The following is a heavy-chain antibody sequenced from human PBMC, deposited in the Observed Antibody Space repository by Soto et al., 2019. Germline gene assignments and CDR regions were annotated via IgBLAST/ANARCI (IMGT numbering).Heavy chain of an antibody. CDR1: GGAFSSYA. Sequence: SVNVYFTASGGAFSSYAISWVRQAPGQGLEWMGGIIPIFGTANYAQKFQGRVTITADESTSTAYMELSSLRSEDTAVYYCARSSGSYFPRAFDIWGQGTMVTVSS. V-gene: IGHV1-69*13. CDR2: IIPIFGTA. CDR3: ARSSGSYFPRAFDI. D-gene: IGHD1-26*01. J-gene: IGHJ3*02.